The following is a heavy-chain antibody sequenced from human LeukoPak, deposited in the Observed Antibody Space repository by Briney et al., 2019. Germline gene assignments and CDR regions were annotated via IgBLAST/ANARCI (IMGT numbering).Heavy chain of an antibody. D-gene: IGHD2-2*01. CDR3: ALCRLPLYGMDV. J-gene: IGHJ6*02. V-gene: IGHV3-23*01. CDR2: ISDSSDRT. CDR1: GFTFTSYA. Sequence: PGGSLRLSCAASGFTFTSYAMSWVRQAPGKGLEWVSTISDSSDRTYYADSVKGRFTISRDNSKNTLYLQMNSLRAEDTAVYSCALCRLPLYGMDVWGQGTTVTVSS.